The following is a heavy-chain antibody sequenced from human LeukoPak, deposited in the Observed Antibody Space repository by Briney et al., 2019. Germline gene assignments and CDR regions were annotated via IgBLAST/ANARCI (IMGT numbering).Heavy chain of an antibody. CDR2: IYTSGST. D-gene: IGHD6-13*01. Sequence: PSETLSLTCTVSGGSISSYYWSWIRQPPGQGLEWIGYIYTSGSTNYNPSLKSRVTISVDTSKNQFSLKLSSVTAADTAVYYCAGSYSSSWPDAFDIWGQGTMVTVSS. J-gene: IGHJ3*02. V-gene: IGHV4-4*09. CDR3: AGSYSSSWPDAFDI. CDR1: GGSISSYY.